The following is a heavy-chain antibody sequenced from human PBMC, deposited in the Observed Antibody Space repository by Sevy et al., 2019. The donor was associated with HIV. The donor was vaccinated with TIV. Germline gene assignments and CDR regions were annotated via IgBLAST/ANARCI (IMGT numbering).Heavy chain of an antibody. CDR1: GFTFNDYY. D-gene: IGHD3-10*01. Sequence: GGSLRLSCAASGFTFNDYYTSWIRQSPGKGLEWLSYISDRGTTIYYADSVKGRFTISRDNAKSLMYLQMNSLKTEDTAIYYCAREGDLRYFDFWGRGTLVTVSS. V-gene: IGHV3-11*01. CDR2: ISDRGTTI. J-gene: IGHJ2*01. CDR3: AREGDLRYFDF.